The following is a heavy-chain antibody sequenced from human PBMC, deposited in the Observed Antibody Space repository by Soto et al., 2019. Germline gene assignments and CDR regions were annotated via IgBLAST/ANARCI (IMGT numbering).Heavy chain of an antibody. D-gene: IGHD3-10*01. CDR3: AKVPLNYGSGSYYDY. J-gene: IGHJ4*02. V-gene: IGHV3-30*18. CDR1: GFTFSSYG. CDR2: ISYDGSNK. Sequence: GGSLRLSCAASGFTFSSYGMHWVRQAPGKGLEWVAVISYDGSNKYYADSVKGRFTISRDNSKNTLYLQMNSLRAEDTAVYYCAKVPLNYGSGSYYDYWGQGTLVTVSS.